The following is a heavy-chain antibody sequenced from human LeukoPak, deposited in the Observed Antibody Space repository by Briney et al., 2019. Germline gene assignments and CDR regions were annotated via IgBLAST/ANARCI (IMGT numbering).Heavy chain of an antibody. V-gene: IGHV4-39*02. CDR3: ARDKYSSSSTVVYYYYYYMDV. Sequence: SGTLSLTCTVSGGSISSSSYYWGWIRQPPGKGLEWIGSIYYSGSTYYNPSLKSRVTISVDTSKNQFSLKLSSVTAADTAVYYCARDKYSSSSTVVYYYYYYMDVWGKGTTVTVSS. J-gene: IGHJ6*03. CDR2: IYYSGST. D-gene: IGHD6-6*01. CDR1: GGSISSSSYY.